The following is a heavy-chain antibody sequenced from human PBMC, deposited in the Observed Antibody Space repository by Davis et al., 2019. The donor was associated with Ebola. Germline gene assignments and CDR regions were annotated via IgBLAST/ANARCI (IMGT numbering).Heavy chain of an antibody. J-gene: IGHJ6*02. Sequence: GGSLRLSCAASGFTFSAYAMSWVRQAPGKGLEWVAAISGGGTNTYYADSVKGRFTISRDNAKNSLYLQMNSLRAEDTAVYYCARTDYDILFYGMDVWGQGTTVTVSS. V-gene: IGHV3-21*01. D-gene: IGHD3-9*01. CDR2: ISGGGTNT. CDR3: ARTDYDILFYGMDV. CDR1: GFTFSAYA.